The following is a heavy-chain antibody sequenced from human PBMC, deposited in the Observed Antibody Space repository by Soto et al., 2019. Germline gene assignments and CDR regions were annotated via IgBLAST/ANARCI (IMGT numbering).Heavy chain of an antibody. CDR2: ISYDGSNK. CDR1: GFTFSSYG. D-gene: IGHD7-27*01. CDR3: AKDLLGPGRAYGMDV. Sequence: QVQLVESGGGVVQPGRSLRLSCAASGFTFSSYGMHWVRQAPGKGLEWGAVISYDGSNKYYADSVKGRFTISRYNSKNTLYLQMNSLRAEDTAVYYCAKDLLGPGRAYGMDVWGQGTTVTVSS. J-gene: IGHJ6*02. V-gene: IGHV3-30*18.